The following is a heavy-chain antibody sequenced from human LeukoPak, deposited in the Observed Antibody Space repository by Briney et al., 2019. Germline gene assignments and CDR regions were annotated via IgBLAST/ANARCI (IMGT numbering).Heavy chain of an antibody. CDR1: GGTFSSYA. V-gene: IGHV1-18*01. CDR2: ISAYNGNT. CDR3: ARDLLGIAANDY. J-gene: IGHJ4*02. D-gene: IGHD6-13*01. Sequence: GASVTVSCTASGGTFSSYAISWVRQAPGQGLEWMGWISAYNGNTNYAQKLQGRVTMTTDTSTSTAYMELRSLRSDDTAVYYCARDLLGIAANDYWGQGTLVTVSS.